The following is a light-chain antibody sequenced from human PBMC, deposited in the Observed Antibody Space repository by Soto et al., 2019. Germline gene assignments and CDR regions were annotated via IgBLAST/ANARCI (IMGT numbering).Light chain of an antibody. CDR3: QQRSNWLIT. CDR2: DAS. CDR1: QSVSSY. J-gene: IGKJ5*01. V-gene: IGKV3-11*01. Sequence: EIVLTQSPATLSLSPGERATLSCRASQSVSSYLAWYQQKPGQAPRLLIYDASSRATGIPARFSGSGSGTDFTLTISSLEPEDFVVYYCQQRSNWLITFSQGTRLEIK.